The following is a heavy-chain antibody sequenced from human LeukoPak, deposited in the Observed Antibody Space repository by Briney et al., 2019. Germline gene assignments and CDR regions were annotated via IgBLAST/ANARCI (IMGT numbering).Heavy chain of an antibody. CDR1: GGSISSYY. CDR2: IYYSGST. CDR3: ASNYYDSSGYYSSDAFDI. J-gene: IGHJ3*02. D-gene: IGHD3-22*01. V-gene: IGHV4-59*01. Sequence: SETLSLTCTVSGGSISSYYWSWIRQPPGKGLEWIGYIYYSGSTNYNPSLKSRVTISVDTSKNQFSLKLSSVTAADTAVYYCASNYYDSSGYYSSDAFDIWGQGTMVTVSS.